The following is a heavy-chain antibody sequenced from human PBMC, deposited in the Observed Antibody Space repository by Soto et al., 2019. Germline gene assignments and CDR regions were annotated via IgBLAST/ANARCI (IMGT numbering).Heavy chain of an antibody. CDR3: AREGYYDSSGYFLLGFDY. V-gene: IGHV4-34*01. D-gene: IGHD3-22*01. J-gene: IGHJ4*02. CDR2: INHSGST. CDR1: GGSFSGYY. Sequence: SETLSLTCAVYGGSFSGYYWSWIRQPPGKGLEWIGEINHSGSTNYNPSLKSRVTISVDTSKNQFSLKLSSVTAADTAVYYCAREGYYDSSGYFLLGFDYWGQGTLVTVSS.